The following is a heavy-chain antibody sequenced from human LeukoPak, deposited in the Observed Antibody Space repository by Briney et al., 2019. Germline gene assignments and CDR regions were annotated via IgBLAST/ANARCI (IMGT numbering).Heavy chain of an antibody. CDR3: AKDVRRAAAAPLDY. Sequence: GGSLRLSCAASGFTFSNYAMSWVRQAPGKGLEWVAFIRYDGSNKYYADSVKGRFTISRDNSKNTLYLQMNSLRAEDTAVYYCAKDVRRAAAAPLDYWGQGTLVTVSS. J-gene: IGHJ4*02. CDR2: IRYDGSNK. V-gene: IGHV3-30*02. D-gene: IGHD6-13*01. CDR1: GFTFSNYA.